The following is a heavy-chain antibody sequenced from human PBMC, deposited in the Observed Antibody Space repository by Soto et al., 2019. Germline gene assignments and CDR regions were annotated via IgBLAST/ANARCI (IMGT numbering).Heavy chain of an antibody. Sequence: GESLKISCKGSGYSFADYWITWVRQKPGKGLEWMGRIDPSDSQTYYSPSFRGHVTISVTKSITTVFLQWSSLRASDTAMYYCARQIYDSDTGPNFQYYFDSWGQGTPVTVSS. V-gene: IGHV5-10-1*01. D-gene: IGHD3-22*01. CDR2: IDPSDSQT. J-gene: IGHJ4*02. CDR1: GYSFADYW. CDR3: ARQIYDSDTGPNFQYYFDS.